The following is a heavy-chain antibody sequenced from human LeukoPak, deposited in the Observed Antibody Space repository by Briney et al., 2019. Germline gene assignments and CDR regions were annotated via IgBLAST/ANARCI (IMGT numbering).Heavy chain of an antibody. CDR3: ARAYYDSTEYIDL. D-gene: IGHD3-22*01. J-gene: IGHJ2*01. Sequence: GSVKVSCKASGYTFTGSYMHWVRQAPGQGLEWMALINSNSGGTNYAQTFQGRVTMSRDTAMNTAYLQLSSLRADDTAVYYCARAYYDSTEYIDLWGRGTLVTVSS. V-gene: IGHV1-2*02. CDR1: GYTFTGSY. CDR2: INSNSGGT.